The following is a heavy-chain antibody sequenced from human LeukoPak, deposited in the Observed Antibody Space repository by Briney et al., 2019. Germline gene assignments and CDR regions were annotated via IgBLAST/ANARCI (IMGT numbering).Heavy chain of an antibody. CDR2: IIPILGIA. J-gene: IGHJ6*02. Sequence: GASVKVSCKASGGTFSSYAISWVRQAPGQGLEWMGRIIPILGIANYAQKFQGRVTITADKSTSTAYMELSSLRSEDTAVYYCARGVHTPQTKIPNAWRAPDYYYYGMDVWGQGTTVTVSS. D-gene: IGHD1-26*01. CDR3: ARGVHTPQTKIPNAWRAPDYYYYGMDV. V-gene: IGHV1-69*04. CDR1: GGTFSSYA.